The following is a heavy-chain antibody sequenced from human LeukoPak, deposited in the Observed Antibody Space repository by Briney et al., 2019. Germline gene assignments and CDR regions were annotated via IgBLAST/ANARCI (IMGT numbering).Heavy chain of an antibody. Sequence: GGSLRLSCAASGFTFSSYSMSWVRQAPGKGLEWVSSISSSSSYIYYADSVKGRFTISRDNAKNSLYLQMNSLRAEDTAVYYCARDGGAVAAFDIWGQGTMVTVSS. J-gene: IGHJ3*02. CDR2: ISSSSSYI. CDR1: GFTFSSYS. D-gene: IGHD6-19*01. CDR3: ARDGGAVAAFDI. V-gene: IGHV3-21*01.